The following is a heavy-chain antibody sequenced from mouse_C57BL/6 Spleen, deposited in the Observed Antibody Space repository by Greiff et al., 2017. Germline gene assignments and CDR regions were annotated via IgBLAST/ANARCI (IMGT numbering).Heavy chain of an antibody. CDR1: GYTFTSYW. CDR2: IHHNSGST. V-gene: IGHV1-64*01. Sequence: QVQLQQPGAELVKPGDSVKLSCKASGYTFTSYWMHWVKQRPGQGLEWIGMIHHNSGSTNYNEKFKSKATLTVDKSSSTAYMQLSSLTSEDYAVYYCASTKYYCSSDYEGWGKGTTLTVAT. CDR3: ASTKYYCSSDYEG. J-gene: IGHJ2*01. D-gene: IGHD1-1*01.